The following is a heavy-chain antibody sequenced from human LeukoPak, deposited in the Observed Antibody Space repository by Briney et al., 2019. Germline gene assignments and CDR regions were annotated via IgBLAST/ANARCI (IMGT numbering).Heavy chain of an antibody. CDR2: ISYDGSNK. J-gene: IGHJ4*02. CDR3: AKEPEMATIS. Sequence: GGSLRLSCAASGFTFSSYAMHWVRQAPGKGLEWVAVISYDGSNKYYADSVKGRFTISRDNSKNTLYLQMNSLRAEDTAVYYCAKEPEMATISWGQGTLVTVSS. V-gene: IGHV3-30*04. CDR1: GFTFSSYA. D-gene: IGHD5-24*01.